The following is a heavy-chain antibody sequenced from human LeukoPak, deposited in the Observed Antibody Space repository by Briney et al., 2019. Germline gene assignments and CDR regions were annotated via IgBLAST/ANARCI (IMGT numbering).Heavy chain of an antibody. D-gene: IGHD1-26*01. CDR1: GGSISSYY. V-gene: IGHV4-59*01. CDR3: ARVNSGLDAFDI. J-gene: IGHJ3*02. Sequence: PSETLSLTCTGSGGSISSYYWSWIRQPPGKGLEWIGYIYYSGSTNYNPSLKSRVTISVDTSKNQFSLKLSSVTAADTAVYYCARVNSGLDAFDIWGQGTMVTVSS. CDR2: IYYSGST.